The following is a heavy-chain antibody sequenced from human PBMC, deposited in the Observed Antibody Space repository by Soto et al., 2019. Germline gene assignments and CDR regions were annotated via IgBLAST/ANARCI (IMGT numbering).Heavy chain of an antibody. D-gene: IGHD3-10*01. V-gene: IGHV1-58*01. CDR1: GFTFTSSA. Sequence: SVKVSCKASGFTFTSSAVQWVRQARGQRLEWIGWIVVGSGNTNYAQKFQERVTITRDMSTSTAYMELSSLRSEDTAVYYCAAGYGSGSLSRNYYYYGMDVWGQGTTVTVSS. CDR2: IVVGSGNT. J-gene: IGHJ6*02. CDR3: AAGYGSGSLSRNYYYYGMDV.